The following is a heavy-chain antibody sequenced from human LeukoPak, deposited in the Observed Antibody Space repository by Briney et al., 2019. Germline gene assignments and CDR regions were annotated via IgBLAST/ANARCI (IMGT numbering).Heavy chain of an antibody. J-gene: IGHJ4*02. CDR3: ARHTNGVWAH. D-gene: IGHD2-8*01. CDR2: IYYSGST. CDR1: GGSISSYY. V-gene: IGHV4-59*01. Sequence: SETLSLTCAVYGGSISSYYWSWIRQPPGKGLEWIGYIYYSGSTNYNPSLKSRVTISVDTSKNQFSLKLSSVTAADTAVYYCARHTNGVWAHWGQGTLVTVSS.